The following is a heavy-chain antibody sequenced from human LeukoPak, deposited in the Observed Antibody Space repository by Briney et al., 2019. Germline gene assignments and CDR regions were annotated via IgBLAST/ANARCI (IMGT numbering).Heavy chain of an antibody. J-gene: IGHJ3*02. CDR3: ARVHCSSTSCYTGAFDI. CDR2: IYHSGST. V-gene: IGHV4-30-2*01. D-gene: IGHD2-2*02. CDR1: GGSISSGGYS. Sequence: SETLSLTCAVSGGSISSGGYSWSWIRQPPGKGLEWIGYIYHSGSTYYNPSLKSRVTISVDRSKNQLSLKLSSVTAADTAVYYCARVHCSSTSCYTGAFDIWGQGTMVTVSS.